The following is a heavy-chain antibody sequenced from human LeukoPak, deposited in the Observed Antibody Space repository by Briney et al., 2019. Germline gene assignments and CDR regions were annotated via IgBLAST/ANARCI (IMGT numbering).Heavy chain of an antibody. V-gene: IGHV3-23*01. D-gene: IGHD6-13*01. CDR2: ISGSGGST. CDR1: GSTFSSYA. CDR3: AKDVGSSSWYGYFQH. J-gene: IGHJ1*01. Sequence: PGGSLRLSCAASGSTFSSYAMSWVRQAPGKGLEWVSAISGSGGSTYYADSVKGRFTISRDNSKNTLYLQMNSLRAEDTAVYYCAKDVGSSSWYGYFQHWGQGTLVTVSS.